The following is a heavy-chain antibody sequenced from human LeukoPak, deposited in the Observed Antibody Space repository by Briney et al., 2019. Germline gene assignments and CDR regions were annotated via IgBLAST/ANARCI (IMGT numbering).Heavy chain of an antibody. CDR3: AKPYPTLTTSAVLDN. V-gene: IGHV3-30*18. D-gene: IGHD1-1*01. CDR2: ISYDGNSQ. J-gene: IGHJ4*02. CDR1: GFTFSNYA. Sequence: GGSLTLPCAASGFTFSNYAIHWVRQAPGRGLEWVAAISYDGNSQHYGAPVKGRFTISRDNSKNTVYLQINTLRTDDAAIYYCAKPYPTLTTSAVLDNWGQGTLVTVSS.